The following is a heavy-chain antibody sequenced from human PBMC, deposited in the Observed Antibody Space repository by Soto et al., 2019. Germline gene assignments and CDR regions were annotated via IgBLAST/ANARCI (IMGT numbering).Heavy chain of an antibody. J-gene: IGHJ3*02. CDR1: GFPFSSYA. V-gene: IGHV3-23*01. CDR3: AKDQNDYGDYVNSFDI. Sequence: PGGSLRLSCAASGFPFSSYAMSWVRQAPGKGLEWVSSSHVAGTTYYADSVKGRFTISRDNSKNTLYLQMNSLRAEDTAVYYCAKDQNDYGDYVNSFDIWGQGTMVTVSS. D-gene: IGHD4-17*01. CDR2: SHVAGTT.